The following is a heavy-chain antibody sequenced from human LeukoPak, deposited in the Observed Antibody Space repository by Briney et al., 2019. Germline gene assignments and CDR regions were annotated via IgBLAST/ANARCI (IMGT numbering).Heavy chain of an antibody. V-gene: IGHV3-30*02. J-gene: IGHJ4*02. CDR2: IRYDGTDK. Sequence: GGSLRLSCGAPGFTSSSYGMHWVRQAPGKGLEWVAFIRYDGTDKNYADSVKGRFTISRDNSKNTMYLQMNSLRGEDTAVYYCAKGLDWSVDYWGQGTLVTVSS. D-gene: IGHD3/OR15-3a*01. CDR1: GFTSSSYG. CDR3: AKGLDWSVDY.